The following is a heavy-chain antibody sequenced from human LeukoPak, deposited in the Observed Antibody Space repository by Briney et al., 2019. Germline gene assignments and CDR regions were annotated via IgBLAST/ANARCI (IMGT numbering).Heavy chain of an antibody. CDR2: INPNSGGT. CDR1: GYTFTGYY. Sequence: GSVTVSCKASGYTFTGYYMHWVRQAPGEGLEWMGWINPNSGGTNYAQKFQGRVTMTRDTSISTAYMELSRLRSDDTAAYYCARESDRMGEPWGQGTLVTVSS. V-gene: IGHV1-2*02. D-gene: IGHD2-21*01. CDR3: ARESDRMGEP. J-gene: IGHJ5*02.